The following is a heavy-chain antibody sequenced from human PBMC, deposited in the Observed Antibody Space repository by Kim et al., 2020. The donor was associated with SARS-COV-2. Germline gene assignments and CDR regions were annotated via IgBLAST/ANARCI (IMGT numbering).Heavy chain of an antibody. V-gene: IGHV4-31*03. D-gene: IGHD4-17*01. Sequence: SETLSLTCTVSGGSISSGGYYWSWIRQHPGKGLEWIGYIYYSGSTYYNPSLKSRVTISVDTSKNQFSLKLSSVTAADTAVYYCARVSPYGYYFSFDYWGQGTLVTVSS. J-gene: IGHJ4*02. CDR3: ARVSPYGYYFSFDY. CDR2: IYYSGST. CDR1: GGSISSGGYY.